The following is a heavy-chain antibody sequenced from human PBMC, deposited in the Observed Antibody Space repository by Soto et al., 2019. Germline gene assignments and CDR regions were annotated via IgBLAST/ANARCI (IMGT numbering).Heavy chain of an antibody. CDR3: ARGDLMCLPTEY. D-gene: IGHD2-8*01. Sequence: TSETLSLTCTVSGVSISSYYWSWIRQPPGKGLEWIGYIYYSGSTNYNPSLKSRVTISVDTSKNQFSLKLSSVTAADTAVYYCARGDLMCLPTEYWGQGTLVTVSS. V-gene: IGHV4-59*01. CDR2: IYYSGST. CDR1: GVSISSYY. J-gene: IGHJ4*02.